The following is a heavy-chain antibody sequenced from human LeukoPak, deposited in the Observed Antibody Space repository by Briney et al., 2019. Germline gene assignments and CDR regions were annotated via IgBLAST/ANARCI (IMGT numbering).Heavy chain of an antibody. Sequence: GGSLRLSCAASGFTFSSYGMHWVRQAPGKGLEWLAVIWYDGSNIYYADSVKGRFAISRDNSKNTLYLQMNSLRAEDTAVYYCARARNNYDSSSYSALDYWGQGTLVIVSS. CDR2: IWYDGSNI. J-gene: IGHJ4*02. CDR3: ARARNNYDSSSYSALDY. V-gene: IGHV3-33*01. CDR1: GFTFSSYG. D-gene: IGHD3-22*01.